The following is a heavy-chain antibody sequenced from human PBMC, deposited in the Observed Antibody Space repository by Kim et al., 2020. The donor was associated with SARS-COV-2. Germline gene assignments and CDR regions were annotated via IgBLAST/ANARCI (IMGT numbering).Heavy chain of an antibody. D-gene: IGHD2-2*01. J-gene: IGHJ6*02. V-gene: IGHV4-39*01. CDR3: WGSTSPYASASTAHYYGMDV. CDR1: GGSISSSSYY. CDR2: IYYSGST. Sequence: SETLSLTCTVSGGSISSSSYYWGWIRQPPGKGLEWIGSIYYSGSTYYNPSLKSRVTISVDTSKNQFSLKLSSVTAADTAVYYCWGSTSPYASASTAHYYGMDVWGQGTTVTVSS.